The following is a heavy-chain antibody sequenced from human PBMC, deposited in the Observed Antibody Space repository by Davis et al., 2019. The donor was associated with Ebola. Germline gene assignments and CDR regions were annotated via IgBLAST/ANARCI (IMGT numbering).Heavy chain of an antibody. CDR1: GGSFSSYA. V-gene: IGHV1-18*01. J-gene: IGHJ4*02. Sequence: ASVKVSCKASGGSFSSYAISWVRQAPGQGLEWMGWISAYNGNTNYAQKLQGRVTMTTDTSTSTAYMELRSLRSDDTAVYYCARDLAVAPPDYWGQGTLVTVSS. D-gene: IGHD6-19*01. CDR3: ARDLAVAPPDY. CDR2: ISAYNGNT.